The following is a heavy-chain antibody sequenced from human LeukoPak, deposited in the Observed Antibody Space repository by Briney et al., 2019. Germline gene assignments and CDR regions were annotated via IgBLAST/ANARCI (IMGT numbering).Heavy chain of an antibody. CDR3: ARVLWFGGIYYFDY. Sequence: GGSLRLSCAASGFSFRSFWMSWARQAPGKGLEWVASIKEDGSDKYYVESVKGRFTISRENARNSLYLQMNSLRAEDTAVYYCARVLWFGGIYYFDYWGRGTLVTVSS. CDR1: GFSFRSFW. CDR2: IKEDGSDK. J-gene: IGHJ4*02. D-gene: IGHD3-10*01. V-gene: IGHV3-7*04.